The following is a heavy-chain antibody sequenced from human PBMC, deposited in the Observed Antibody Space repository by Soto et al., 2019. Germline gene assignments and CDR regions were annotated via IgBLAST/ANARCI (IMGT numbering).Heavy chain of an antibody. J-gene: IGHJ3*02. Sequence: GGSLRLSCAASGFTFTNYVMNWVRQAPGKGLEWVSTLGYRADKTFYADSVKGRFTISRDDSRDTLFLQMNSLRADDAAVYYCARRARTATTNWGAFDIWGQGTMVTVSS. CDR1: GFTFTNYV. D-gene: IGHD1-7*01. V-gene: IGHV3-23*01. CDR3: ARRARTATTNWGAFDI. CDR2: LGYRADKT.